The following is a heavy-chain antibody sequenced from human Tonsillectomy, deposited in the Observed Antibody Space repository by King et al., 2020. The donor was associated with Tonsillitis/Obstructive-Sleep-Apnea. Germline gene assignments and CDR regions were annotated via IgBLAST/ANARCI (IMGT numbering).Heavy chain of an antibody. J-gene: IGHJ4*02. CDR2: IYWDDDK. CDR1: GFSLSTRGVG. CDR3: AHRDYYDSGGYFRD. V-gene: IGHV2-5*02. D-gene: IGHD3-22*01. Sequence: ITLKESGPTLVKPTQTLTLTCTFSGFSLSTRGVGVSWIRQPPGRALEWLEPIYWDDDKRDSPSLESRLTITKDISKNQVVLTMTNMDPVDTATYFCAHRDYYDSGGYFRDWGQGTLVTVSS.